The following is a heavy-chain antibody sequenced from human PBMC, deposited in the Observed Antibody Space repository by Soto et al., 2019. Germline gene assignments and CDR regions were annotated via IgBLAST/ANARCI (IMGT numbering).Heavy chain of an antibody. D-gene: IGHD3-22*01. V-gene: IGHV4-61*01. CDR3: ARDRTYYYDSSGYYSPAGYYYGMDV. CDR1: GGSVSSGSYY. Sequence: PSETLSLTCTVSGGSVSSGSYYWSWIRQPPGKGLEWIGYIYYSGSTNYNPSLKSRVTISVDTSKNQFSLKLSSVTAADTAVYYCARDRTYYYDSSGYYSPAGYYYGMDVWGQGNTVTVSS. J-gene: IGHJ6*02. CDR2: IYYSGST.